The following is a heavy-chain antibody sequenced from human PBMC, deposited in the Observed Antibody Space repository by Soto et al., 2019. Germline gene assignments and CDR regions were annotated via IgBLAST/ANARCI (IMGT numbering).Heavy chain of an antibody. J-gene: IGHJ3*02. Sequence: QVQLVESGGGVVQPGRSLRLSCAASGFTFSSYGMHWVRQAPGKGLEWVAVIWYDGSNKYYADSVKGRFTISRDNSKNTLYLQMNSLRAEDTAVYYCARDQAARADDDAFDICGQGTMVTVSS. CDR2: IWYDGSNK. D-gene: IGHD6-6*01. CDR1: GFTFSSYG. CDR3: ARDQAARADDDAFDI. V-gene: IGHV3-33*01.